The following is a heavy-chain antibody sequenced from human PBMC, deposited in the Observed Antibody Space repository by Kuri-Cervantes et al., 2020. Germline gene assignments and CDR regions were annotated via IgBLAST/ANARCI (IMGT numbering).Heavy chain of an antibody. CDR3: AKGGLGYGSCCVGAPSYYYYIDV. Sequence: GGFLRLSCAASGFTFSSYERNWVRQAPGKGLGWVSYLSSSGSTIYYSDTLKGRFTISRDHAKNTLYLKMKILKTEDTAVYHCAKGGLGYGSCCVGAPSYYYYIDVWGKGTTVTVSS. D-gene: IGHD2-8*02. CDR2: LSSSGSTI. V-gene: IGHV3-48*03. CDR1: GFTFSSYE. J-gene: IGHJ6*03.